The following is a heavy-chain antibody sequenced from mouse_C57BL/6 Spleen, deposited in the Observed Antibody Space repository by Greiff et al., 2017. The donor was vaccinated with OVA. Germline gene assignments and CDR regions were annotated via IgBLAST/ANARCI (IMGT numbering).Heavy chain of an antibody. CDR3: ARRGNYYGSYYYAMDN. V-gene: IGHV1-54*01. J-gene: IGHJ4*01. Sequence: QVQLQQSGAELVRPGTSVKVSCKASGYAFTNYLIEWVKQRPGQGLEWIGVINPGSGGTNYNEKFKGKATLTADKSSSTAYMQLSSLTSEDSAVYFCARRGNYYGSYYYAMDNWGQGTSVTVSS. D-gene: IGHD1-1*01. CDR1: GYAFTNYL. CDR2: INPGSGGT.